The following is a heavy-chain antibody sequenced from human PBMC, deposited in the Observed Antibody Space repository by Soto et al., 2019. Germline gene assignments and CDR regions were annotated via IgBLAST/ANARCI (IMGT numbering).Heavy chain of an antibody. D-gene: IGHD5-18*01. J-gene: IGHJ6*02. Sequence: QVQLVQSGAEVKKPGSSVKVSCKASGGTFSSYAISWVRQAPGQGLEWMGGIIPIFGTANYAQKFQGRVTITADESTSTAYMELSSLRSEATAVYYCARHTAMDSAVYYYGMDVWGQGTTVTVSS. CDR2: IIPIFGTA. CDR3: ARHTAMDSAVYYYGMDV. V-gene: IGHV1-69*01. CDR1: GGTFSSYA.